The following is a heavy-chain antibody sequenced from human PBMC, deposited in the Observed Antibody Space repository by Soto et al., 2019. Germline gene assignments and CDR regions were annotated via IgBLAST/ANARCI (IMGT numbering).Heavy chain of an antibody. CDR1: GYTFTSYA. V-gene: IGHV1-46*01. Sequence: SVKVSCKASGYTFTSYAMHWVRQAPGQGPEWMGIINPSGGSTSYAQKFQGRVTMTRDTSTSTVYMELSSLRSEDTAVYYCARDYYDSRSGGYWFDTWGQGSLVTVSS. CDR2: INPSGGST. D-gene: IGHD3-22*01. CDR3: ARDYYDSRSGGYWFDT. J-gene: IGHJ5*02.